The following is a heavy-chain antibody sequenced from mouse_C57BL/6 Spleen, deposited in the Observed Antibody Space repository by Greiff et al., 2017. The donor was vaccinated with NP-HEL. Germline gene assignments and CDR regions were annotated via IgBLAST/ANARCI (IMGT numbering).Heavy chain of an antibody. CDR1: GFTFSSYA. CDR2: ISSGGDYI. J-gene: IGHJ4*01. V-gene: IGHV5-9-1*02. CDR3: TRAPHDGYYLHSYAVDY. Sequence: EVKLVESGEGLVKPGGSLKLSCAASGFTFSSYAMSWVRQTPEKRLEWVAYISSGGDYIYYADTVKGRFTISRDNARNTLYLQMSSLKSEDTAMYYCTRAPHDGYYLHSYAVDYWAKGTSLTVSS. D-gene: IGHD2-3*01.